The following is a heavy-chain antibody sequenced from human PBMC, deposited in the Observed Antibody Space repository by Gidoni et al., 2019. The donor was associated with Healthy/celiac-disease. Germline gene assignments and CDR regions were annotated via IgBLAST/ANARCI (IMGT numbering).Heavy chain of an antibody. D-gene: IGHD2-15*01. CDR1: GGSISSSSYY. Sequence: QLQLQVSGPGLVKPSETLSLTCTVSGGSISSSSYYWGWIRQPPGKGLEWIGSIYYSGSTYYNPSLKSRVTISVDTSKNQFSLKLSSVTAADTAVYYCAREGGIVVVVAAWGYFDYWGQGTLVTVSS. V-gene: IGHV4-39*02. CDR3: AREGGIVVVVAAWGYFDY. CDR2: IYYSGST. J-gene: IGHJ4*02.